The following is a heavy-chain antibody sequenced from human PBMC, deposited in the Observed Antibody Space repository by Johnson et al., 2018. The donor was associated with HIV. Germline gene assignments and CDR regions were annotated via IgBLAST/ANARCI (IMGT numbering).Heavy chain of an antibody. D-gene: IGHD1-26*01. Sequence: VQLVESGGGLVQPGGSLRLSCVVSGFTFSRYWMSWVRQAPGKGLEWVANIKQDGREKYYVDSVTVRFTISRDNAKNSLYLQMNSLRAEDTAVYYCARRYSGSYGAFDIWGQGTMVTVSS. CDR3: ARRYSGSYGAFDI. CDR2: IKQDGREK. V-gene: IGHV3-7*05. J-gene: IGHJ3*02. CDR1: GFTFSRYW.